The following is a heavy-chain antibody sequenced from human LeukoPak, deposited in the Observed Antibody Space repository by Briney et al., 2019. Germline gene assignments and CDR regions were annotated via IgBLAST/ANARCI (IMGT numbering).Heavy chain of an antibody. Sequence: SETLSLTCTVSGGSISSYYWSWIRQPAGKGLEWIGRIYTSGSTNYNPSLKSRVTMSVDTSKNQFSLKLSSVTAADTAVYYCAREWSPYYDILTGYYKSYYYYYMDVWGKGTTVTISS. CDR2: IYTSGST. V-gene: IGHV4-4*07. D-gene: IGHD3-9*01. CDR1: GGSISSYY. CDR3: AREWSPYYDILTGYYKSYYYYYMDV. J-gene: IGHJ6*03.